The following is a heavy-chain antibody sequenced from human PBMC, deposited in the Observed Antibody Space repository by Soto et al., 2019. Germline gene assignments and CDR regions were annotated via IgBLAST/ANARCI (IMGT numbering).Heavy chain of an antibody. V-gene: IGHV3-11*06. J-gene: IGHJ6*02. Sequence: PGGSLRLSXAASGFTFSDYYMSWIRQAPGKGLEWVSYISSSSSYTNYADSVKGRFTISRDNAKNSLYLQMNSLRAEDTAVYYRARYCSGGSCYAYYYYYGMDVWGQGTTVTVSS. D-gene: IGHD2-15*01. CDR1: GFTFSDYY. CDR2: ISSSSSYT. CDR3: ARYCSGGSCYAYYYYYGMDV.